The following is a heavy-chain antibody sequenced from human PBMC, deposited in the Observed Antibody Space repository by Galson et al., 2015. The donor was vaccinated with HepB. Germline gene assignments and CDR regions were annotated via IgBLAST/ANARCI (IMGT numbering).Heavy chain of an antibody. J-gene: IGHJ5*02. V-gene: IGHV3-15*01. D-gene: IGHD5-12*01. CDR2: IKSKADGATA. CDR3: STGGTDWYEL. Sequence: SLRLSCAASGFTFNNAWMSWVRQAPGKGLEWVGRIKSKADGATADYAAPVKGRFTISRDDSKNTLYLQMNSLKTEDTAVYFCSTGGTDWYELWGQGTLVTVSS. CDR1: GFTFNNAW.